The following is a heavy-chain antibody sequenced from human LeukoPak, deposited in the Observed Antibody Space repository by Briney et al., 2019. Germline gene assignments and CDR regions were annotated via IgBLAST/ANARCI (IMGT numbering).Heavy chain of an antibody. D-gene: IGHD5-18*01. CDR1: GYSISSGYN. V-gene: IGHV4-38-2*01. CDR2: IHHSGST. J-gene: IGHJ4*02. Sequence: SETLSLTCAVSGYSISSGYNWAWIRQPPGKGLEWIGSIHHSGSTYYNPSLTSRVTISIDTSKNQFSLKLTSVTAADTAVYRCASRGDLSGYSYGYWGQGTLVTVSS. CDR3: ASRGDLSGYSYGY.